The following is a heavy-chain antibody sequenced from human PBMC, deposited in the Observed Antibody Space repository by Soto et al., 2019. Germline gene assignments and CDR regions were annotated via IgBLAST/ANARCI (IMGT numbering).Heavy chain of an antibody. CDR2: IYYSGST. CDR3: ARSVFP. J-gene: IGHJ5*02. CDR1: GGSISSYY. V-gene: IGHV4-59*12. Sequence: PSETLSLTCTVSGGSISSYYWSWIRQPPGKGLEWIGYIYYSGSTHYSPSLKSRVTITVDTSKNQFSLNLTSVTAADTAVYYCARSVFPWGQGTLVTVSS.